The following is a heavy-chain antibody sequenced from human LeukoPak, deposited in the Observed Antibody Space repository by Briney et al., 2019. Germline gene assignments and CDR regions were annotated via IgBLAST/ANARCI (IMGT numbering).Heavy chain of an antibody. CDR1: VFTFTDDY. J-gene: IGHJ2*01. V-gene: IGHV3-11*01. D-gene: IGHD6-19*01. Sequence: VGSLRLSSAASVFTFTDDYMSCICESPEKGLEWVSYICSSGNTIYYADSAKGRFTISRDNAKNSLYLQMKSPRAEDTAVYYFARQPSPGGGTYSSGTYFDIWGRGTLFTVSS. CDR3: ARQPSPGGGTYSSGTYFDI. CDR2: ICSSGNTI.